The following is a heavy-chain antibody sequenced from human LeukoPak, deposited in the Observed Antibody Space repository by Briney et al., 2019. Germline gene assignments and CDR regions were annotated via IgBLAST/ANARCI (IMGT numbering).Heavy chain of an antibody. J-gene: IGHJ3*02. CDR2: MNPNSGNT. D-gene: IGHD3-3*01. CDR1: GYTFTSYD. CDR3: ATTSRGYYDFWSGYGDAFDI. V-gene: IGHV1-8*03. Sequence: ASVKVSRKASGYTFTSYDINWVRQATGQGLEWMGWMNPNSGNTGYAQKFQGRVTITRNTSISTAYMELSSLRSEDTAVYYCATTSRGYYDFWSGYGDAFDIWGQGTMVTVSS.